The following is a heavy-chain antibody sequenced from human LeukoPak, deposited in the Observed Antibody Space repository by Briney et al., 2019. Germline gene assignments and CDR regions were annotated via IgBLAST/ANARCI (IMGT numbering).Heavy chain of an antibody. CDR3: ARDLRTYYYDSSGHLFDY. Sequence: GGSLRLSCAASGFTFSSYWMSWVRQAPGKGLEWVANIKQDGSEKYYVDSVKGRFTISRDNAKSSLYLQMSSLRAEDTAVYYCARDLRTYYYDSSGHLFDYWGQGTLVTVSS. CDR2: IKQDGSEK. CDR1: GFTFSSYW. J-gene: IGHJ4*02. D-gene: IGHD3-22*01. V-gene: IGHV3-7*03.